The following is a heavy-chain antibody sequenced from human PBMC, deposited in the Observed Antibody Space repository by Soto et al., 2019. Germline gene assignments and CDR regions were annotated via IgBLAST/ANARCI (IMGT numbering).Heavy chain of an antibody. CDR3: AKDYNILTGYSFLMDG. CDR2: ISYGGSYT. Sequence: GGSLRLSCAASGFSFSDYYMNWIRQAPGKGLEWISYISYGGSYTNYADSVRGRFTMSRDSSKNTLHLQMNSLRAEDTAVYYCAKDYNILTGYSFLMDGRGQGTTVTGSS. J-gene: IGHJ6*02. D-gene: IGHD3-9*01. V-gene: IGHV3-11*06. CDR1: GFSFSDYY.